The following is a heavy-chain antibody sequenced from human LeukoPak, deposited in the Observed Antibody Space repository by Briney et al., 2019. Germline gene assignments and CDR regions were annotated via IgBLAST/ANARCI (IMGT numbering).Heavy chain of an antibody. Sequence: SETLSLTCTVSGGSISSYYWSWIRQPPGKGLEWIGYIYYSGSTNYNPSLKSRVTISVDTSKNQFSLKLGSVTAADTAVYYCARARGYCSGGSCYGGAKTLYYFDYWGQGTLVTVSS. D-gene: IGHD2-15*01. CDR3: ARARGYCSGGSCYGGAKTLYYFDY. CDR2: IYYSGST. J-gene: IGHJ4*02. V-gene: IGHV4-59*01. CDR1: GGSISSYY.